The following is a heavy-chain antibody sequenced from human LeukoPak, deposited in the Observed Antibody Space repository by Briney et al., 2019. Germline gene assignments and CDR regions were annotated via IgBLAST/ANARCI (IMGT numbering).Heavy chain of an antibody. D-gene: IGHD3-10*01. CDR2: IYYSGTT. Sequence: SETLSLTCSVSGGSIRSNSCYWGWIRQPPGKGLEWIGSIYYSGTTYYNPSLKSRVSISVDPSKNQFSLKLSSVTAADTAVYSCARHLRKYYYGSGSFQAHYYPYYMDVWGKGTTVTISS. V-gene: IGHV4-39*01. J-gene: IGHJ6*03. CDR1: GGSIRSNSCY. CDR3: ARHLRKYYYGSGSFQAHYYPYYMDV.